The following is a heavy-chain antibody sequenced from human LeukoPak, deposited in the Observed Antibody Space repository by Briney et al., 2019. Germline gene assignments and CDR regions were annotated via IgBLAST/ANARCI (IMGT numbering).Heavy chain of an antibody. Sequence: GASVKVSCKASGYTFTGYYMHWVRQAPGQGLEWMGWINPNSGGTNYEQKFQGRVTMTRDTSISTAYMELSRLRSDDSAVYCCARVYYDYVWGSYRPNNPFDYWGQGTLVTVSS. J-gene: IGHJ4*02. CDR3: ARVYYDYVWGSYRPNNPFDY. CDR2: INPNSGGT. V-gene: IGHV1-2*02. D-gene: IGHD3-16*02. CDR1: GYTFTGYY.